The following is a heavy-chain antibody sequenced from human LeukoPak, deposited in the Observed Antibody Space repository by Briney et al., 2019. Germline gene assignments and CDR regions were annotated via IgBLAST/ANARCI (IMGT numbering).Heavy chain of an antibody. J-gene: IGHJ6*02. Sequence: SETLSLTCTVSGGSISSSSYYWGWIRQPPGKGLEWIGSIYYSGSTYYNPSLKSRITISVDTSKNQFSLELSSVTAADTAVYYCARGVVVVPAAILLDRNYYYYGMDVWGQGTTVTVSS. CDR2: IYYSGST. CDR3: ARGVVVVPAAILLDRNYYYYGMDV. CDR1: GGSISSSSYY. D-gene: IGHD2-2*01. V-gene: IGHV4-39*07.